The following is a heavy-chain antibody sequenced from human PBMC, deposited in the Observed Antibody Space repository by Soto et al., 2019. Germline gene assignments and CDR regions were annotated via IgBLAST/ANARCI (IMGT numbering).Heavy chain of an antibody. V-gene: IGHV3-48*04. CDR3: ANDKLGLDY. Sequence: GESLKISCAASGFTFSSYSMNWVRQAPGKGLEWGSYISSSSSTIYYAASVKGRVTISRDNAKNSLYLQMNSLRAEDTAVYYCANDKLGLDYGGQGPLVTVSS. CDR1: GFTFSSYS. J-gene: IGHJ4*02. D-gene: IGHD7-27*01. CDR2: ISSSSSTI.